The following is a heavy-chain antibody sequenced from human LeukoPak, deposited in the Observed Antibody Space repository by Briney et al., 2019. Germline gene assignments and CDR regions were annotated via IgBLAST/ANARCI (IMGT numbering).Heavy chain of an antibody. CDR2: ISGSGGST. J-gene: IGHJ5*02. V-gene: IGHV3-23*01. CDR1: GFTFSSYA. Sequence: GGSLRLSCVASGFTFSSYAMSWVRQAPGKGLEWVSAISGSGGSTYYADSVKGRFTISRDNSKNTLYLQMNSLRAEDTAVYYCAKGIVGAPRTWFDPWGQGTLVTVSS. D-gene: IGHD1-26*01. CDR3: AKGIVGAPRTWFDP.